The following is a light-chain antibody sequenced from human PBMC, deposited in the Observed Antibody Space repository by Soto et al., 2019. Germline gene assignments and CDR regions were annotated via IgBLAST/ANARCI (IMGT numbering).Light chain of an antibody. Sequence: QSALTQPASVSGSPGQSITISCTGTSSDVGGYNYVSWYQQHPGKAPKLMIYEVTNRPSGVSSRFSGSKSGNTASLTISGLQAEDEADYYCNSYTSSSTLVVFGEGTKLTVL. J-gene: IGLJ2*01. CDR1: SSDVGGYNY. CDR2: EVT. V-gene: IGLV2-14*01. CDR3: NSYTSSSTLVV.